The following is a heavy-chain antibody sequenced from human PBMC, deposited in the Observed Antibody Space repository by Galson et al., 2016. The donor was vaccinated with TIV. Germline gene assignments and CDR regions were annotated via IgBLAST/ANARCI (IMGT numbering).Heavy chain of an antibody. CDR2: FDPAEGET. CDR1: GYFLSKLS. V-gene: IGHV1-24*01. J-gene: IGHJ3*02. Sequence: SAKVSCKVSGYFLSKLSLHWVRQVPGKGLEWMGGFDPAEGETIYAQRFRGRVSMTEDISTDTAHMELSNLRSDDTAVYFCGTGFWGALDIWGQGTMVTVSS. D-gene: IGHD7-27*01. CDR3: GTGFWGALDI.